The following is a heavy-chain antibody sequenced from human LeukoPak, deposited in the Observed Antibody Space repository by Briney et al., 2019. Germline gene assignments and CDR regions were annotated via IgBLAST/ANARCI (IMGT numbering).Heavy chain of an antibody. V-gene: IGHV3-23*01. D-gene: IGHD6-13*01. CDR2: ISGSGGST. Sequence: GGSLRLSCAASGFTFSSYAMSWVRQAPGEGLEWVSAISGSGGSTYYADSVKGRFTISRDNSKNTLYLQMNSLRAEDTAVYYCASPFGYSSSWYDDYWGQGTLVTVSS. CDR1: GFTFSSYA. J-gene: IGHJ4*02. CDR3: ASPFGYSSSWYDDY.